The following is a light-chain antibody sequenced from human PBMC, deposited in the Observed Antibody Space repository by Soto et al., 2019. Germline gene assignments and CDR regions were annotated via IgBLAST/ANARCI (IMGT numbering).Light chain of an antibody. V-gene: IGLV2-14*03. CDR3: SSHTTSSIWV. CDR1: SSDVGDYNF. CDR2: EVS. Sequence: QSVLTQPASVSGSPGQSITISCTGTSSDVGDYNFVSWYQQLPGKAPKLMMYEVSHRPSGVSNRFSGSKSGNTATLTISGLLAEDEAHYYCSSHTTSSIWVFGGGTKLTFL. J-gene: IGLJ3*02.